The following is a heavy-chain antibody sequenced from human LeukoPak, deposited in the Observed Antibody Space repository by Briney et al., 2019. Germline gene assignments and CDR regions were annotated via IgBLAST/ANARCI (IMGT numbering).Heavy chain of an antibody. CDR2: IYNSGCT. D-gene: IGHD3-22*01. Sequence: SETLSLTCTVPGGSISSGSYYWSCIRQPAGKGLEWIGRIYNSGCTNYHPPLRSRGTHTADNSQNQFSVRLSSVPAAVSAVYYCAREPIFSGSYYRTVDVFDIWGQGTMVSVSS. J-gene: IGHJ3*02. CDR1: GGSISSGSYY. V-gene: IGHV4-61*02. CDR3: AREPIFSGSYYRTVDVFDI.